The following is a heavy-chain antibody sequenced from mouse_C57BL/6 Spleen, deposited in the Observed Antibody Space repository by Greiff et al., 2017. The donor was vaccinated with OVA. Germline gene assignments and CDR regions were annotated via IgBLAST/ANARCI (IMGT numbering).Heavy chain of an antibody. CDR1: GFTFSDSG. CDR2: ISSGSSTI. V-gene: IGHV5-17*01. J-gene: IGHJ3*01. Sequence: EVHLVESGGGLVKPGGSLKLSCAASGFTFSDSGMHWVRQAPEKGLEWVAYISSGSSTIYYADTVKGRFTISRDNAKNTLFLQMTSLRSEDTAMYYCARGLRFAYWGQGTLVTVSA. CDR3: ARGLRFAY.